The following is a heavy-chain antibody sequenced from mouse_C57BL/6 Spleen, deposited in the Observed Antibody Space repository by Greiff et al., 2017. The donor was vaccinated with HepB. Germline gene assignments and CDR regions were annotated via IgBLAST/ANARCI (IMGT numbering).Heavy chain of an antibody. J-gene: IGHJ4*01. Sequence: VQLQQSGAELVKPGASVKISCKASGYTFTDYYINWVKQRPGQGLEWIGKIGPGSGSTYYNEKFKGKATLTADKSSSTAYMQLSSLTSEDSAVYCCARSDGYYDEVYAMDYWGQGTSVTVSS. CDR3: ARSDGYYDEVYAMDY. V-gene: IGHV1-77*01. CDR1: GYTFTDYY. D-gene: IGHD2-4*01. CDR2: IGPGSGST.